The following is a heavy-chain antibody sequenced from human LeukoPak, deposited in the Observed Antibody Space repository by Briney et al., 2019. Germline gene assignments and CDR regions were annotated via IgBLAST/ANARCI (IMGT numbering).Heavy chain of an antibody. CDR1: GGSISSGGYY. V-gene: IGHV4-31*03. Sequence: SQTLSLTCTVSGGSISSGGYYWSWIRQHPGKGLEWIGYIYYSGSTYYNPSLKSRVTISVDTSKNQFSLKLSSVTAADTAVYYCARGSYCSSTSCSGSVWFDPWGQGTLVTVSS. D-gene: IGHD2-2*01. CDR3: ARGSYCSSTSCSGSVWFDP. J-gene: IGHJ5*02. CDR2: IYYSGST.